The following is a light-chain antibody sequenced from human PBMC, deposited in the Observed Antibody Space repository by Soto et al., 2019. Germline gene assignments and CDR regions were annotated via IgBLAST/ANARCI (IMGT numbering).Light chain of an antibody. CDR2: AVS. V-gene: IGLV2-11*01. CDR1: NSDVGRYNC. CDR3: YSYTGSDIWV. J-gene: IGLJ3*02. Sequence: QSVLTQPRSLSGSPGQSVTISCTGTNSDVGRYNCVSWYQQLPGKVPKLLISAVSQRPSGVPDRFSGSKSGNTASLTISGLQADDEADYFCYSYTGSDIWVFGGGTELTVL.